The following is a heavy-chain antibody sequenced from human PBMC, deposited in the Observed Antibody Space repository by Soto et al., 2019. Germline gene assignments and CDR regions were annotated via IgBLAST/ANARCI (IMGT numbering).Heavy chain of an antibody. V-gene: IGHV1-69*01. CDR1: GGTFSSYA. D-gene: IGHD2-15*01. J-gene: IGHJ4*02. CDR2: IIPIFGTA. CDR3: ARDPYCSGSSCYNVKTVTTQN. Sequence: QVQLVQSGAEVKKPGSSVKVSCKASGGTFSSYAISWVRQAPGQGLEWMGGIIPIFGTANYAQKFQGRVTITADESTSTAYMELSSLRSEDTAVYYCARDPYCSGSSCYNVKTVTTQNWGQGTLVTVSS.